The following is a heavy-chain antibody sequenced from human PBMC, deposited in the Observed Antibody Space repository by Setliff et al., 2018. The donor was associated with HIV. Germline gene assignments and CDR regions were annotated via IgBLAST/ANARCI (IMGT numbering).Heavy chain of an antibody. Sequence: ASVKVSCKASGYTFTSYGISWVRQAPGQGLEWMGWISTYKGNTKYEQKFQGRVTMTTDTSTSTAYMELRSLRSDDTAIYYCARDRGVYCISSSCYSPVDAFDIWGQGTMVTVSS. CDR1: GYTFTSYG. CDR2: ISTYKGNT. V-gene: IGHV1-18*04. CDR3: ARDRGVYCISSSCYSPVDAFDI. D-gene: IGHD2-2*01. J-gene: IGHJ3*02.